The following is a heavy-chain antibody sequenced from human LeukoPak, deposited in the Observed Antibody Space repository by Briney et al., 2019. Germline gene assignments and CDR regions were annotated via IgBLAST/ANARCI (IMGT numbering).Heavy chain of an antibody. V-gene: IGHV4-59*01. CDR1: GGSISSCY. J-gene: IGHJ6*03. CDR3: ARAGYGDYYYMDV. D-gene: IGHD4-17*01. Sequence: SETLSLTCTVSGGSISSCYWSWIRQPPGKGLEWIGYIYYSGSTNYNPSLKSRVTISVDTSKNQFSLKLSSVTAADTAVYYCARAGYGDYYYMDVWGKGTTVTISS. CDR2: IYYSGST.